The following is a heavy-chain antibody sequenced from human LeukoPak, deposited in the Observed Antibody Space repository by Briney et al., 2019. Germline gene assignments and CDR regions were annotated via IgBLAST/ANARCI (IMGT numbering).Heavy chain of an antibody. D-gene: IGHD1-1*01. V-gene: IGHV3-21*01. CDR2: INSSSNYI. CDR1: LFTFSSYS. Sequence: GCSLPLPRAPSLFTFSSYSMKWVGPAPPRGLAWVSSINSSSNYIYYADSVKGRFTISRDNAKNSLYLQMNSLRVEDTAVYYCARDPRAYNWSDVCYFDYWGQGTLVTVSS. J-gene: IGHJ4*02. CDR3: ARDPRAYNWSDVCYFDY.